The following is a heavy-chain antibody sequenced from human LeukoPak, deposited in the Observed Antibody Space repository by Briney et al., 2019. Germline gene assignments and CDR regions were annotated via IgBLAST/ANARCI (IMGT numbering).Heavy chain of an antibody. D-gene: IGHD4-11*01. Sequence: ASVKVSCKASGYTFTSYHMHWVRQAPGQGLEWMGKINLSGGSTTYAQKFQGRVTMTRDTSTSTVYMELSSLRSEDTAVYYCARDADYSNYETFYNWFDPWGQGTLVTVSS. V-gene: IGHV1-46*01. CDR3: ARDADYSNYETFYNWFDP. CDR1: GYTFTSYH. CDR2: INLSGGST. J-gene: IGHJ5*02.